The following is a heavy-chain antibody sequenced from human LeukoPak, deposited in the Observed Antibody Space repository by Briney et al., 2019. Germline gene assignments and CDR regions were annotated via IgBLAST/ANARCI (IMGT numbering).Heavy chain of an antibody. CDR2: IKYDGNEE. V-gene: IGHV3-7*01. CDR3: KSGGAAPGSFDN. CDR1: GFTFSDYW. J-gene: IGHJ4*02. Sequence: GGSLRLSCAASGFTFSDYWMGWMRQAPGKGLEWVANIKYDGNEEYYVDSVKGRFTISRDNAKNSLYLQLNSLRLEDTAVYYCKSGGAAPGSFDNWGQGTLVTVSP. D-gene: IGHD6-13*01.